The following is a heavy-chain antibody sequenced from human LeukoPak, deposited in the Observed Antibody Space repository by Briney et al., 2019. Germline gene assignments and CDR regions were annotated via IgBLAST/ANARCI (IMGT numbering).Heavy chain of an antibody. CDR2: IEEDGSEK. Sequence: GGSLRLSCAASGFTFSRHWMAWVRQAPGKGLEWVANIEEDGSEKYYVDSVKGRFTISRDNTKSSLYLQMNSLRAEDTAVYYCAREIAVAGSFRVSWFDPWGQGTLVTVSS. CDR1: GFTFSRHW. J-gene: IGHJ5*02. V-gene: IGHV3-7*01. CDR3: AREIAVAGSFRVSWFDP. D-gene: IGHD6-19*01.